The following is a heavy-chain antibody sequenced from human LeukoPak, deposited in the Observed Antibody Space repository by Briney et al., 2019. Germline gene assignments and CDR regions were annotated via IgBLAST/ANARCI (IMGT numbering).Heavy chain of an antibody. Sequence: GSSVKVSCKASGGTCSSYAISWVRQAPGQGLEWMGGSILIFGRANYAQQFQGRVTITADESTSKAYMELNSLGSEDDAVGYWGRGTNARWLREYFAYWGQGTLVTVPS. CDR3: GRGTNARWLREYFAY. D-gene: IGHD5-12*01. CDR1: GGTCSSYA. V-gene: IGHV1-69*01. CDR2: SILIFGRA. J-gene: IGHJ4*02.